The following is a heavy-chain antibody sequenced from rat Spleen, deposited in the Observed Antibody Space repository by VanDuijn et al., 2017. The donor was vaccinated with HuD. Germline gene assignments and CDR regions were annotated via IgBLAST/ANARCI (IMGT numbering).Heavy chain of an antibody. CDR3: GKDMNYYSTYPFYVMGA. J-gene: IGHJ4*01. V-gene: IGHV5-29*01. Sequence: EVQLVATGGGLVQPGRSLKLSCVASGFTFSNYGMAWVRQTPTKGLEWVATIIYDGSGTYYRDSVKGRFTISRDNAENTVYLKMNILRSEDTATYYCGKDMNYYSTYPFYVMGAWGQGASVTVSS. D-gene: IGHD1-2*01. CDR2: IIYDGSGT. CDR1: GFTFSNYG.